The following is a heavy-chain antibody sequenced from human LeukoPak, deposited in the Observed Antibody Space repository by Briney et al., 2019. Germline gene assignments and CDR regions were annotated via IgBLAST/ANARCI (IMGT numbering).Heavy chain of an antibody. CDR2: IASKTDGGAT. V-gene: IGHV3-15*07. D-gene: IGHD3-10*01. CDR1: GLTVTNAW. J-gene: IGHJ4*02. CDR3: TTGIRGD. Sequence: GGSLRLSCSASGLTVTNAWMNWVRQAPGEGLDWVGRIASKTDGGATDYAAPVKGRFTISRDDSKNTLNLQMDSLKTEDTAVYYCTTGIRGDWGQGTLVTVSS.